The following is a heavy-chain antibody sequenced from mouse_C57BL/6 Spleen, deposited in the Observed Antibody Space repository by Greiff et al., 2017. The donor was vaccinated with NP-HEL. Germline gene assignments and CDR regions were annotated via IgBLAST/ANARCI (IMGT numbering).Heavy chain of an antibody. J-gene: IGHJ4*01. V-gene: IGHV5-17*01. CDR3: ARVLYDYGGDYYAMDY. CDR2: ISSGSSTI. Sequence: DVMLVESGGGLVKPGGSLKLSCAASGFTFSDYGMHWVRQAPEKGLEWVAYISSGSSTIYYADTVKGRFTISRDNAKNTLFLQMTSLRSEDTAMYYCARVLYDYGGDYYAMDYWGQGTSVTVSS. D-gene: IGHD2-4*01. CDR1: GFTFSDYG.